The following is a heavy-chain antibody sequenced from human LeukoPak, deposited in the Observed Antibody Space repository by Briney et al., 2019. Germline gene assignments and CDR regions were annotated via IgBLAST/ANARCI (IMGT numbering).Heavy chain of an antibody. CDR2: ISGYNGNT. V-gene: IGHV1-18*01. CDR1: GYTFTNFG. J-gene: IGHJ4*02. Sequence: GASVKVSCKASGYTFTNFGISWVRQAPGQGLEWMGWISGYNGNTNYAQKLQGRVTMTTDTSTSTAYMDLRSLRSDDTAVYYCARDRHRRHYYGSSLHPPLDYWGQGTLVTVSS. CDR3: ARDRHRRHYYGSSLHPPLDY. D-gene: IGHD3-22*01.